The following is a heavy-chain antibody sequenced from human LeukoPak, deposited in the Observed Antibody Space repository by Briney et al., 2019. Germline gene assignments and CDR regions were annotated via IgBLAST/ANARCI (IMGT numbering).Heavy chain of an antibody. CDR3: ARRPPSSGFETENWFDP. CDR2: IRRKTDGETT. J-gene: IGHJ5*02. D-gene: IGHD6-6*01. CDR1: GFTFSNVW. Sequence: PGGSLRLSCAASGFTFSNVWMSWVRQVPGKGLEWVGRIRRKTDGETTDHAAPVKGRFTISRDDSKNTLYLQMNSLKTEDTAVYYCARRPPSSGFETENWFDPWGQGTLVTVSS. V-gene: IGHV3-15*01.